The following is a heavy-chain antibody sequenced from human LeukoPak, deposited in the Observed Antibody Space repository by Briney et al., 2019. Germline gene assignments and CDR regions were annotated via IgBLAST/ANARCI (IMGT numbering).Heavy chain of an antibody. V-gene: IGHV4-61*02. D-gene: IGHD4-17*01. CDR2: IYTSGST. Sequence: PSQTLSLTCTVSGGSISSGSYYWSWIRQPAGKGLEWIGRIYTSGSTNYNPSLKSRVTMSVDTSKNQFSLKLSSVTAADTAVYYCASAVTPIDAFDIWGQGTMVTVSS. CDR3: ASAVTPIDAFDI. J-gene: IGHJ3*02. CDR1: GGSISSGSYY.